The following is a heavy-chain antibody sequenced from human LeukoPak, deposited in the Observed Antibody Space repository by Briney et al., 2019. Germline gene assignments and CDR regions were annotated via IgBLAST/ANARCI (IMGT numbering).Heavy chain of an antibody. V-gene: IGHV1-46*01. J-gene: IGHJ4*02. CDR1: GYTFTNYY. D-gene: IGHD2-15*01. CDR3: ARVHCSGGSCYSPLFDY. Sequence: ASVKVSCKASGYTFTNYYMHWVRQAPGQGLEWMGIINPSGGSTSYAQKFQGRVTMTRDMSTSTVYMELSSLRSEDTAVYYCARVHCSGGSCYSPLFDYWGQGTLVTVSS. CDR2: INPSGGST.